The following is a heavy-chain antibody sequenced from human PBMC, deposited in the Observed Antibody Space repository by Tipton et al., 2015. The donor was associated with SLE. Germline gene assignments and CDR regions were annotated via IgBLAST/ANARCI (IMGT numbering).Heavy chain of an antibody. J-gene: IGHJ4*02. D-gene: IGHD4-23*01. Sequence: LRLSCAVYGGSFSGYYWSWIRQPAGKGLEWIGYIYTSGSTNYNPSLKSRVTISVDTSKNQFSLKLSSVTAADTAVYYCARGRLDDYGGKGVDYWGQGTLVTVSS. CDR3: ARGRLDDYGGKGVDY. CDR1: GGSFSGYY. V-gene: IGHV4-4*09. CDR2: IYTSGST.